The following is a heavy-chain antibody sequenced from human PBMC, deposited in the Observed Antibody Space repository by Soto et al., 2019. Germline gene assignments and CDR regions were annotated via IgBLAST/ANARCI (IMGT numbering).Heavy chain of an antibody. CDR1: GFTFSSHS. V-gene: IGHV3-30*04. J-gene: IGHJ4*02. Sequence: QVQLVESGGGVAQPGRSLRLSCAASGFTFSSHSMHWVRQAPGKGLEWVAVIAFDGSYKYYADSVKGRFTISRDKSKKTLYLQMNSLRAEDTAVYYCARGAGIIVAGTSFEYWGQGTLVTVSS. CDR2: IAFDGSYK. CDR3: ARGAGIIVAGTSFEY. D-gene: IGHD6-19*01.